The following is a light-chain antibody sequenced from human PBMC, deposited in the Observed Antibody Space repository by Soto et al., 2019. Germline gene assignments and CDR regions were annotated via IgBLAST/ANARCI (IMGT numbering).Light chain of an antibody. CDR1: KLGDKY. J-gene: IGLJ2*01. V-gene: IGLV3-1*01. Sequence: SYELTQPPSVSVSPGQTATITCSGDKLGDKYASWYQQRPGQSPGVVIYQDTKRPSGIPERFSGSNSGNRATLTISGTQAMDEADYYCQAWDTSTVVFGGGTKLTVL. CDR2: QDT. CDR3: QAWDTSTVV.